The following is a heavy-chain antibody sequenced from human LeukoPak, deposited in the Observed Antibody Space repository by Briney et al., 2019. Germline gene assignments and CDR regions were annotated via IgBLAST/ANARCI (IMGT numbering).Heavy chain of an antibody. J-gene: IGHJ6*02. D-gene: IGHD6-13*01. CDR1: GGTFSSYA. V-gene: IGHV1-69*04. CDR2: IIPIRGIA. CDR3: ARGNSSSWYGNYYYYYGMDV. Sequence: SVKVSCRASGGTFSSYAISWVRQAPGQGLEWMGRIIPIRGIANYAQKFQGRVTITADKSTSTAYMELSSLRSEDTAVYYCARGNSSSWYGNYYYYYGMDVWGQGTTVTVSS.